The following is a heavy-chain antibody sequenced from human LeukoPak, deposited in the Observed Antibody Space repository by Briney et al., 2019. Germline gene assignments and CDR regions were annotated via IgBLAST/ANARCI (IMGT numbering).Heavy chain of an antibody. V-gene: IGHV3-21*01. CDR2: ISSSSSYI. D-gene: IGHD2-21*01. Sequence: PGGSLRLSRAASGFSFTCYSMNWVRQAPGKGLEWVSSISSSSSYIYYADSVKGRFTISRDNAKNSLYLQMNSLRAEDTAVYYCARDSPNEGILWWSIDYWGQGTLVTVSS. CDR3: ARDSPNEGILWWSIDY. CDR1: GFSFTCYS. J-gene: IGHJ4*02.